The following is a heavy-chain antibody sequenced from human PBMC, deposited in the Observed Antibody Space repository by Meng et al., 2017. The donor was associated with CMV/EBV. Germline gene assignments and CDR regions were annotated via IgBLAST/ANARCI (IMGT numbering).Heavy chain of an antibody. D-gene: IGHD6-25*01. CDR1: GLSLSTSEVG. CDR2: IYWNDDN. CDR3: AYFRRLRNYAY. Sequence: SGSTLVKPTQTFMLICTFSGLSLSTSEVGVSWIRQPPGKALEWLAFIYWNDDNRYSPSLRSRLTLTKDTSKNQVVLTMTNMSPVDTATYYCAYFRRLRNYAYWGQGMLVTVSS. J-gene: IGHJ4*02. V-gene: IGHV2-5*01.